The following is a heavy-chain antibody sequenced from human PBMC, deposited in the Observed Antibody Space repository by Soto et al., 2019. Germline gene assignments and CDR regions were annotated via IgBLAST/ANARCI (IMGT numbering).Heavy chain of an antibody. J-gene: IGHJ6*02. CDR1: GYTFTSYA. Sequence: AASVKVSCKASGYTFTSYAMHWVRQAPGQRLEWMGWINAGNGNTKYSQKFQGRVTITRDTSASTAYMELSSLRSEDTAVYYCVTNRAAAGTILSRNYYYGMDVWGQGTTVTVSS. CDR3: VTNRAAAGTILSRNYYYGMDV. D-gene: IGHD6-13*01. CDR2: INAGNGNT. V-gene: IGHV1-3*01.